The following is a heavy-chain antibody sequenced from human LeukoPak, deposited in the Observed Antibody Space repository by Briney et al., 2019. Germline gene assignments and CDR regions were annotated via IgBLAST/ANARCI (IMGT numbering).Heavy chain of an antibody. CDR2: ISYDGSNK. Sequence: PGRSLRLSCAASGFTFSSYAMHWVRQAPGKGLEWVAVISYDGSNKYYADSVKGRFTISRDNSKNTLYLQVNSLRAEDTAVYYCASWHSGSLPDAFDIWGQGTMVTVSS. CDR3: ASWHSGSLPDAFDI. V-gene: IGHV3-30*01. D-gene: IGHD1-26*01. CDR1: GFTFSSYA. J-gene: IGHJ3*02.